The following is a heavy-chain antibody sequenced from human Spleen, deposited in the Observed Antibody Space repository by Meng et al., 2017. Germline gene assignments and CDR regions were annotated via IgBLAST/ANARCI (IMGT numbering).Heavy chain of an antibody. CDR2: IIPLYGTT. CDR1: GGTFNNYG. D-gene: IGHD6-13*01. V-gene: IGHV1-69*06. J-gene: IGHJ4*02. CDR3: ASDQRGPGLIIAGTFDH. Sequence: QVELGEAGAEVKKPGSSVKVPCKASGGTFNNYGFNWVRQAPGQGLEWMGGIIPLYGTTNYAQKFQGRVTITADKSTSTAYMEMSSLRSDDTALYFCASDQRGPGLIIAGTFDHWGQGTLVTVSS.